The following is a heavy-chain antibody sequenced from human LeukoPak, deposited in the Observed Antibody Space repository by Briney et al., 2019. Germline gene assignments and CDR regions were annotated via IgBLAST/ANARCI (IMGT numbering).Heavy chain of an antibody. V-gene: IGHV4-4*07. Sequence: SETLSLTCTVSGGSISSYYWSWIRQPAGKGLEWIGRIYTSGSTNYNPSLKSRVTMSVDTSKNLFSLKLTSVTAADTAVYYCARDRFATTTWDSTFDYWGQGILVTVSS. J-gene: IGHJ4*02. D-gene: IGHD5-24*01. CDR1: GGSISSYY. CDR2: IYTSGST. CDR3: ARDRFATTTWDSTFDY.